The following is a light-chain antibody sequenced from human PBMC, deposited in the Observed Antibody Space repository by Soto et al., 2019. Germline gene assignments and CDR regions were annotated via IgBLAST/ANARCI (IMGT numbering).Light chain of an antibody. Sequence: IQLTQSPSSLSASVGDRVTITCRASQAITSYLAWYQHKPGTAPKLLIYAASTLQSGVPSRFSGSGSGTDFTLTISSLQPEDFATYYCQHHDSYPLTFGPGTKVDLK. CDR3: QHHDSYPLT. J-gene: IGKJ3*01. CDR2: AAS. V-gene: IGKV1-9*01. CDR1: QAITSY.